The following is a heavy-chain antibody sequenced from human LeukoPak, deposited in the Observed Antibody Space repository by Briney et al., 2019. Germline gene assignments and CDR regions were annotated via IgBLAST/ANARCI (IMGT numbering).Heavy chain of an antibody. J-gene: IGHJ4*02. D-gene: IGHD6-19*01. CDR3: ARHEGSGWHLDY. CDR1: GFTFSSYA. V-gene: IGHV3-30*14. Sequence: GRSLRLSCAASGFTFSSYAMHWVRQAPGKGLEWVAVISYDGSNKYYADSVKGRFTISRDNSKNTLYLQMNSLRAEDTAVYYCARHEGSGWHLDYWGQGTLVTVSS. CDR2: ISYDGSNK.